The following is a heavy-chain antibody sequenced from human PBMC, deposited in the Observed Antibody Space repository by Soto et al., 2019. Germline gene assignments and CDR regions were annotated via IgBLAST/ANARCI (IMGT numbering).Heavy chain of an antibody. CDR2: ISISGTYI. CDR3: ARDRYCSSTSCYFDI. V-gene: IGHV3-21*01. Sequence: EVQLVASGGGLVKPGGSLRLSCAASGFTFSSYNMDWVRQAPGKGLEWVSSISISGTYIYYADSVKGRFTISRDNARNSLYLQMNSLRAEDTAVYYCARDRYCSSTSCYFDIWGQGTLVTVSS. D-gene: IGHD2-2*01. J-gene: IGHJ4*02. CDR1: GFTFSSYN.